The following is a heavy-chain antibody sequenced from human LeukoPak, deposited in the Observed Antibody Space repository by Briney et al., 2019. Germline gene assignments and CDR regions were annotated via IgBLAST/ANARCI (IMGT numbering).Heavy chain of an antibody. CDR3: ARVRVVVAATYYFDY. J-gene: IGHJ4*02. CDR1: GGSFSGYY. D-gene: IGHD2-15*01. CDR2: INHSENT. Sequence: TSETLSLTCAVYGGSFSGYYWSWIRQPLGKGLEWIGEINHSENTDYNPSLKSRVTISVDTSKNQFSLKLSSVTAADTAVYYCARVRVVVAATYYFDYWGQGTLVTVSS. V-gene: IGHV4-34*01.